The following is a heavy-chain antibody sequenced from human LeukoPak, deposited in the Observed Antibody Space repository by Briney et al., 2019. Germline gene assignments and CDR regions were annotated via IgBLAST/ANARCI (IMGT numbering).Heavy chain of an antibody. CDR1: GFTFSTYS. Sequence: PGRSLRLSCAASGFTFSTYSMNWVRQAPGKGLEWVSYISTSSGTMYYADSVKGRFTISRDNAQNSLYLQMNSLTAEDTAVYYCAREGSAADDFDYWGQGTQVTVSS. CDR3: AREGSAADDFDY. CDR2: ISTSSGTM. J-gene: IGHJ4*02. V-gene: IGHV3-48*04. D-gene: IGHD2-2*01.